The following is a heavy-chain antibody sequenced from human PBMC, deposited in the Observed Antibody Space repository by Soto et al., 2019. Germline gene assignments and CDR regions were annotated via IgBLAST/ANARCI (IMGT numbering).Heavy chain of an antibody. J-gene: IGHJ4*02. CDR1: GYSINRGYY. V-gene: IGHV4-38-2*02. D-gene: IGHD3-22*01. Sequence: PSETLSLTCSVSGYSINRGYYWGWIRQAPGKGLEWIGSIYHRGATYYTPSLKTRATISLDTSNNQFTLRLTSVTVADTAIYYCVRYEYESSGHDDEHWGQGILVTVSS. CDR3: VRYEYESSGHDDEH. CDR2: IYHRGAT.